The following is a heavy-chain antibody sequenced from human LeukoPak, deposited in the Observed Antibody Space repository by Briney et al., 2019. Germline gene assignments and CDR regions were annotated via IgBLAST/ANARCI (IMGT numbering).Heavy chain of an antibody. J-gene: IGHJ5*01. CDR3: AGVSGSSWGRLLDS. V-gene: IGHV1-2*02. D-gene: IGHD3-16*01. CDR1: GYTFTGYY. CDR2: INPNSGGT. Sequence: ASVKVSCKASGYTFTGYYMHWVRQAPGQGLEWMGWINPNSGGTNYAQKFQGRVTMTRDTSISTAYMELSRLRSDDTAVYYCAGVSGSSWGRLLDSWGQGTLVTVSS.